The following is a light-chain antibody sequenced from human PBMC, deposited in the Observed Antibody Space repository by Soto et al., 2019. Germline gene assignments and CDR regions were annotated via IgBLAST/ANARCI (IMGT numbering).Light chain of an antibody. CDR3: QQYGSSSWT. J-gene: IGKJ1*01. CDR1: QSVSRN. Sequence: EIVLTQSPATLCLSPGERATLSCRASQSVSRNLAWYQQKPGQAPRLLIYDASNRATGIPARFSGSGSVTDFTLTISRLEPEDFAVYYCQQYGSSSWTFGQGTKVDIK. V-gene: IGKV3-20*01. CDR2: DAS.